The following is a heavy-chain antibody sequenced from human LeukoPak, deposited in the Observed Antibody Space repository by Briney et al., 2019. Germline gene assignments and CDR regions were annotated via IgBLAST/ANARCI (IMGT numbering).Heavy chain of an antibody. CDR3: ARAGLLWLGEFRFDY. Sequence: SETRSLTCAVYGGSFTGYYWSWIRQPPEKGLEWIAEINHSVSTNYNPSLKSRVAISVDTSKNQFSLKLSSVTAADTAVYYCARAGLLWLGEFRFDYWGQGTLVTVPS. CDR1: GGSFTGYY. J-gene: IGHJ4*02. CDR2: INHSVST. V-gene: IGHV4-34*01. D-gene: IGHD3-10*01.